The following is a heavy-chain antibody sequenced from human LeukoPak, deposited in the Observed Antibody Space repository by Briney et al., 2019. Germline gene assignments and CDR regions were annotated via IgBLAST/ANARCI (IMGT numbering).Heavy chain of an antibody. Sequence: KTSETLSLTCTVSGGSVSSGSYYWSWIRQPPGKGLEWIGYIYYSGSTNYNPSLKSRVTISADTSKNQFSLKLSSVTAADTAVYYCARDNWNYGSSMDVWGQGTTVTVSS. D-gene: IGHD1-7*01. CDR3: ARDNWNYGSSMDV. V-gene: IGHV4-61*01. CDR1: GGSVSSGSYY. J-gene: IGHJ6*02. CDR2: IYYSGST.